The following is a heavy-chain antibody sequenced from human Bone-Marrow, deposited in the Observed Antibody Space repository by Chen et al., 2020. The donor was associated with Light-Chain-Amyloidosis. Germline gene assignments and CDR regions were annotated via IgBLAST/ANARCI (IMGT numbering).Heavy chain of an antibody. CDR2: IMWNSGGT. CDR1: GFTSHDHA. D-gene: IGHD3-3*02. J-gene: IGHJ6*02. V-gene: IGHV3-9*02. CDR3: SKDILPGGADV. Sequence: EVQLVESGGGLVQPGGSLRLSCVASGFTSHDHAIHWGRQAPGKGLEWVSGIMWNSGGTGYADSVKCRFTISRDSAKNSLYLQMNSLRGEDTALYYCSKDILPGGADVWGQGTTVTVSS.